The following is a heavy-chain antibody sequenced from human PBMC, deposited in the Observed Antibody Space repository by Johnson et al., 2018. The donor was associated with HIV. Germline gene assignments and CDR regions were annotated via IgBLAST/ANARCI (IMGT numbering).Heavy chain of an antibody. Sequence: VQLVESGGGLVQPGGSLRPSCAASGFTFSPYAMHWVRQAPGKGLEYVSASRSNGGSTYYANSVKGRFTISRDNSKNTLYLQMGRLRAEDMAVYYCAREGHGAFDIWGQGTMVTVSS. CDR3: AREGHGAFDI. CDR1: GFTFSPYA. V-gene: IGHV3-64*01. CDR2: SRSNGGST. J-gene: IGHJ3*02.